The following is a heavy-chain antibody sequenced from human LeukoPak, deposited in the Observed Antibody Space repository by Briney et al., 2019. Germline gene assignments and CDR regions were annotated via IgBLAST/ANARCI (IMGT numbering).Heavy chain of an antibody. CDR2: ISGSGGST. J-gene: IGHJ4*02. Sequence: PGGSLRLSCAASGFTFSSYGMHWVRQAPGKGLEWVSAISGSGGSTYYADSVKGRFTISRDNSKNTLYLQMNSLRAEDTAVYYCARSGYSSGWLLDYWGQGTLVTVSS. V-gene: IGHV3-23*01. D-gene: IGHD6-19*01. CDR3: ARSGYSSGWLLDY. CDR1: GFTFSSYG.